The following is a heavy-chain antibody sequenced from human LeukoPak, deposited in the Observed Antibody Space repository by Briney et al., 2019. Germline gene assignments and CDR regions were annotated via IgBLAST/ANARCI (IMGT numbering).Heavy chain of an antibody. Sequence: GGSLRLYCAVSGITLSNYGMTWVRQAPGKGLEWVAGISDTGGRTNYADSVKGRFTISRDNPKNTLYLQMNSLRAEDTAVYFCAKRGVVIRVILVGFHKEAYYFDSWGQGALVTVSS. CDR2: ISDTGGRT. CDR3: AKRGVVIRVILVGFHKEAYYFDS. CDR1: GITLSNYG. D-gene: IGHD3-22*01. J-gene: IGHJ4*02. V-gene: IGHV3-23*01.